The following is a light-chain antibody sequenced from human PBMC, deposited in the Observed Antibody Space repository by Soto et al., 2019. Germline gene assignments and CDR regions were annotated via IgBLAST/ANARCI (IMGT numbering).Light chain of an antibody. CDR2: KVS. CDR3: QQYDIWPPYT. CDR1: QSLLHSDGNTY. J-gene: IGKJ2*01. Sequence: VVMTQSPLSLPVTLGQPASISCRSSQSLLHSDGNTYLNWFQQRPGQSPRRLIYKVSNRDSGVPDRFSGSGSGTDFTVTISSLQSEDFAIYYCQQYDIWPPYTFGQRTKVDIK. V-gene: IGKV2-30*02.